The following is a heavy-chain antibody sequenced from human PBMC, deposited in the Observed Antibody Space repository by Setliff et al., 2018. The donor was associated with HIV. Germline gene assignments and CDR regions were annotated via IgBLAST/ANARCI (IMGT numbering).Heavy chain of an antibody. J-gene: IGHJ4*02. CDR1: GYTFTSYY. Sequence: ASVKVSCKASGYTFTSYYMHWVRQAPRHGLEWMGIINPSGGDTEYAQKFQGRVTMTRDTSTSTVYMEMRGLRSDDTAVYYCGRNRGNGWYYYDSWGQGTLVTVSS. V-gene: IGHV1-46*01. CDR2: INPSGGDT. D-gene: IGHD3-22*01. CDR3: GRNRGNGWYYYDS.